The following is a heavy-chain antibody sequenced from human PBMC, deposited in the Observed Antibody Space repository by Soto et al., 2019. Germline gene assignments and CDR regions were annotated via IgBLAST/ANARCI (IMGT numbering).Heavy chain of an antibody. Sequence: EVQLLESGGGLVQPGGSLRLSCAASGFTFSSYAMSWVRQAPGKGLEWVSAISGSGGSTYYADSVKGRFTISRDNSKNTLDLQMNSLRAEETAVDYCVKAGYYDFWSGYPPRGYYYGVDVWGQGTTVTVSS. CDR1: GFTFSSYA. J-gene: IGHJ6*01. CDR2: ISGSGGST. D-gene: IGHD3-3*01. V-gene: IGHV3-23*01. CDR3: VKAGYYDFWSGYPPRGYYYGVDV.